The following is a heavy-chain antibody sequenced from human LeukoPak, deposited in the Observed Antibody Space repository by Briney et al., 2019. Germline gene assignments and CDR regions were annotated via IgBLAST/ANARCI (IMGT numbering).Heavy chain of an antibody. CDR1: GFTFSSYG. Sequence: PGGSLRLSCAASGFTFSSYGMNWVRQAPGKGLEWVSSISSNSNYIWYGDSVKGRFTISRDNAKNSLYLQMNSLRAEDTAVYFCARDCRSTSCYHYWGQGTLVTVSS. D-gene: IGHD2-2*01. V-gene: IGHV3-21*01. CDR3: ARDCRSTSCYHY. CDR2: ISSNSNYI. J-gene: IGHJ4*02.